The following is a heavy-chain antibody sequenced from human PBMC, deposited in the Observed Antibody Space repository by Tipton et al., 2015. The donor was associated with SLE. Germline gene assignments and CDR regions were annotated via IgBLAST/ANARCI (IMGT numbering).Heavy chain of an antibody. Sequence: SLRLSCAASGFTFSIYAMHWVRQAPGKGLEWVALISDDGTNKYYADSVKGRFTISRDNSKNTLYLQMNSLRAEDTAVYYCARDTSITIFGVVPTAFDSWGQGTLVTVSS. CDR3: ARDTSITIFGVVPTAFDS. D-gene: IGHD3-3*01. V-gene: IGHV3-30*04. J-gene: IGHJ4*02. CDR2: ISDDGTNK. CDR1: GFTFSIYA.